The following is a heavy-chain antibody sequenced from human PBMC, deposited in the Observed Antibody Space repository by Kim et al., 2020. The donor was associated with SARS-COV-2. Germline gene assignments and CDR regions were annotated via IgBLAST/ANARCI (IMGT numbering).Heavy chain of an antibody. CDR1: GYSFTSYW. J-gene: IGHJ6*02. CDR3: ARHGCSTSCYSDYYYYGMDV. CDR2: IYPGDSDT. V-gene: IGHV5-51*01. D-gene: IGHD2-2*02. Sequence: GESLKISCKGSGYSFTSYWIGWVRQMPGKGLEWMGIIYPGDSDTRYSPSFQGQVTISADKSISTAYLQWSSLKASDTAMYYCARHGCSTSCYSDYYYYGMDVWGQGTTVTVSS.